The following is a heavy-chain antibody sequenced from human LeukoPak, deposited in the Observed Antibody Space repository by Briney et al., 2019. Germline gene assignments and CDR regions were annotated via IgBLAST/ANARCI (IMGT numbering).Heavy chain of an antibody. CDR3: ARDAPVCSF. J-gene: IGHJ4*02. D-gene: IGHD3-10*02. Sequence: SGGSLRLSCAASGFTFTSHAMSWVRQAPGKGLEWVSAISGSGDVTYYADSVRGRFTISRDDSKNTLYLQMSSLRAEDTAVYYCARDAPVCSFWGQGTLVTVSS. CDR2: ISGSGDVT. V-gene: IGHV3-23*01. CDR1: GFTFTSHA.